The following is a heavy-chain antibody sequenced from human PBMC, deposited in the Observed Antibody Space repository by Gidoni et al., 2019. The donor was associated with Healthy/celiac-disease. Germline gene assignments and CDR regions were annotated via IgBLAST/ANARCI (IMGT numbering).Heavy chain of an antibody. D-gene: IGHD2-2*01. V-gene: IGHV3-30*18. J-gene: IGHJ4*02. CDR2: ISYDGSNK. Sequence: QVQLVESGGGVVQPGRSLRLSCAASGFTFSSYGMHWGRQAPGKGLEWVAVISYDGSNKYYADSVKGRFTISRDNSKNTLYLQMNSLRAEDTAVYYCAKDGTSPFDYWGQGTLVTVSS. CDR3: AKDGTSPFDY. CDR1: GFTFSSYG.